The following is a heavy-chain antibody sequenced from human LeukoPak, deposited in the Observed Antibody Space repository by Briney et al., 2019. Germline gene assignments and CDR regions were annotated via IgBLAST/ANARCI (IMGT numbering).Heavy chain of an antibody. CDR3: AKGPERSDRGYSDY. V-gene: IGHV3-23*01. Sequence: GGSLRLSCVASGFTFSNYAMSWVRQAPGKGLEWVSGIDPSGTYTYYADSVKGRFTISRDNSKNTLYLQLNSLRAEDTAAYYCAKGPERSDRGYSDYWGQGTLVTVSS. D-gene: IGHD1-14*01. J-gene: IGHJ4*02. CDR2: IDPSGTYT. CDR1: GFTFSNYA.